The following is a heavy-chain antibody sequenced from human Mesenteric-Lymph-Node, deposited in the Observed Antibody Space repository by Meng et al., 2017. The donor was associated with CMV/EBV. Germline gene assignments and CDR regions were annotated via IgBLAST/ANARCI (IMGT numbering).Heavy chain of an antibody. CDR1: GFTFSSYS. CDR3: ARDGSYKLDY. CDR2: ISSSSSYI. V-gene: IGHV3-21*01. D-gene: IGHD2-15*01. Sequence: LSCAASGFTFSSYSMHWVRQAPGTGVEWVSSISSSSSYIYYADSVKGRFTISRDNAQNSLYLQMNSLRAEDTAVYYCARDGSYKLDYWGQGTLVTVSS. J-gene: IGHJ4*02.